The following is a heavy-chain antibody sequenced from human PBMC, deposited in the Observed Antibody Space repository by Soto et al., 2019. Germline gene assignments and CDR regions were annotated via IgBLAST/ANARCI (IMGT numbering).Heavy chain of an antibody. CDR2: INAGNGNT. CDR1: GYTFTSYA. D-gene: IGHD2-2*01. J-gene: IGHJ3*02. V-gene: IGHV1-3*01. Sequence: ASVKVSCKASGYTFTSYAMHWLRQAPGQRLEWMGWINAGNGNTKYSQKFQGRVTITRDTSASTAYMELSSLRSEDTAVYYCAQYLCSSTRCRGGGDSFDILGQGTMGT. CDR3: AQYLCSSTRCRGGGDSFDI.